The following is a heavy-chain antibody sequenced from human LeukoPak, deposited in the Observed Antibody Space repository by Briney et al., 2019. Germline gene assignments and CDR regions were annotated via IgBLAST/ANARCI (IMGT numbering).Heavy chain of an antibody. V-gene: IGHV3-43*02. CDR3: AKNILGSGCSPLHS. Sequence: TGGSLRLSCAASGFIFDDFAMHWVRHTPEKGLEWVSFIDGDGVNIYYADSVKGRFTISRDNSKNSLYLQMDSVRTEDTALYYCAKNILGSGCSPLHSWGQGPLVTVP. CDR1: GFIFDDFA. CDR2: IDGDGVNI. D-gene: IGHD2-15*01. J-gene: IGHJ1*01.